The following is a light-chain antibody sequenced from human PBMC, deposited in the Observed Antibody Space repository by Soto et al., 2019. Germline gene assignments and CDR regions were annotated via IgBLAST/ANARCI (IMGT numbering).Light chain of an antibody. Sequence: ENVFTQSPGTLSLSPGERTTLSCRASQSVSSNYLAWYQQKPGQAPRLVIYDASSRATGIPDRFSGSGSGTDFTLTISRLEPEDFAVYYCQQYGSSPTWTFGQGTKVDI. CDR2: DAS. CDR3: QQYGSSPTWT. CDR1: QSVSSNY. J-gene: IGKJ1*01. V-gene: IGKV3-20*01.